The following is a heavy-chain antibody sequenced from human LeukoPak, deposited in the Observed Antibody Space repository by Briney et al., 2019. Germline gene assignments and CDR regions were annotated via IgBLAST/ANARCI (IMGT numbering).Heavy chain of an antibody. J-gene: IGHJ4*02. D-gene: IGHD2-2*01. CDR3: ARSRGEYCSSTSCYDGYFDY. CDR1: GYSFTSYW. Sequence: GESLQISCKGSGYSFTSYWIGWVRQMPGKGLEWMGIIYPGDSDTRYSPSFQGQVTISADKSISTAYLQWSSLKASDTAMYYCARSRGEYCSSTSCYDGYFDYWGQGTLVTVSS. V-gene: IGHV5-51*01. CDR2: IYPGDSDT.